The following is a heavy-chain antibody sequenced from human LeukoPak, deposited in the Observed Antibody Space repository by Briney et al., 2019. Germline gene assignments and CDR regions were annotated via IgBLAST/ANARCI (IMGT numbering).Heavy chain of an antibody. CDR3: GKTDIYFNPIDY. V-gene: IGHV4-4*02. J-gene: IGHJ4*02. CDR1: GVSISSSEW. D-gene: IGHD3-9*01. CDR2: IHRDGRT. Sequence: SGTLSLACAVSGVSISSSEWWIWVRQPPGQGLEWIGEIHRDGRTRYNPSLQTRVTMSIDYSKNQISLEVTSVTAADTAIYYCGKTDIYFNPIDYWGPGSLVTVSS.